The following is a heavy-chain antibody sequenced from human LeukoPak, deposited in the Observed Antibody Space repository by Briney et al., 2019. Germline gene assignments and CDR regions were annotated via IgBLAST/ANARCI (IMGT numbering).Heavy chain of an antibody. Sequence: PSETLSLTCAVYGGSLGGFFWTWIRQSPGKGLEWIGDIKHSGTTNYNPSLESRVTISVDTSKNQFSLRLKSVTAADTTVYYCARGGGNCSSGTCHLDYWGQGTPVTVSS. J-gene: IGHJ4*02. V-gene: IGHV4-34*01. D-gene: IGHD2-15*01. CDR3: ARGGGNCSSGTCHLDY. CDR2: IKHSGTT. CDR1: GGSLGGFF.